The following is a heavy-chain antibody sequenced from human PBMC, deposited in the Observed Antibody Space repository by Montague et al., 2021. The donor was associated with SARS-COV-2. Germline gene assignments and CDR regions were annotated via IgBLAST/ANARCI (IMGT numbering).Heavy chain of an antibody. J-gene: IGHJ4*02. V-gene: IGHV4-39*01. Sequence: SETLSLTCSVSGGSITRSDYYWAWIRQAPGKGLDWIATVHSSGTTYSNTSLKGRAIISIDTSKNQFSLTLKSVTAADTSVYFCARQVWRKDFDFWGQGKLVTVSA. D-gene: IGHD1-14*01. CDR1: GGSITRSDYY. CDR3: ARQVWRKDFDF. CDR2: VHSSGTT.